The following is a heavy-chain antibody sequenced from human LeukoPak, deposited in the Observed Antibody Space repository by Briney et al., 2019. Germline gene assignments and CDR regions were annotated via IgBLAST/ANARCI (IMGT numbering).Heavy chain of an antibody. Sequence: GGSLRLSCSASGLTVTNAWMNWVRQAPGEGLDWVGRIASKTDGGATDYAAPVKGRFTISRDDSKNTLNLQMNSLKTEDTAVYYCKSAGGYWGQGTLVTVSS. D-gene: IGHD3-10*01. CDR3: KSAGGY. J-gene: IGHJ4*02. V-gene: IGHV3-15*07. CDR2: IASKTDGGAT. CDR1: GLTVTNAW.